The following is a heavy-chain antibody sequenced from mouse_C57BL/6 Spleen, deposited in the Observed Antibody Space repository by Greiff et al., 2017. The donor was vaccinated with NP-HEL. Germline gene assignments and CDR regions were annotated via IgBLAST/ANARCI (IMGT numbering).Heavy chain of an antibody. D-gene: IGHD2-5*01. CDR2: INPYNGAT. V-gene: IGHV1-20*01. CDR3: ARDYSNFYYAMDY. CDR1: GYSFTGYF. J-gene: IGHJ4*01. Sequence: EVQLQQSGPELVKPGDSVKISCKASGYSFTGYFTNWVMQSHGKSLEWIGRINPYNGATFYNQKFTGKATLTVATSSNTAHMELRRLTSEDCAVYYCARDYSNFYYAMDYWGQGTSVTVSS.